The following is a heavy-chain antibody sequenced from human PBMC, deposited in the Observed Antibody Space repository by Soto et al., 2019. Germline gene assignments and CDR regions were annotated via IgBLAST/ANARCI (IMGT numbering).Heavy chain of an antibody. V-gene: IGHV3-30-3*01. D-gene: IGHD6-19*01. CDR3: ARAQGSSGWEYNCFDP. J-gene: IGHJ5*02. CDR2: ISYDGSNK. CDR1: GFTFSSYA. Sequence: QVQLVESGGGVVQPGRSLRLSCAASGFTFSSYAMHWVHQAPGKGLEWVAVISYDGSNKYYADSVKGRFTISRDNSKNAVYLQMNSVRAADTAVYYCARAQGSSGWEYNCFDPWGKGTLLTVSS.